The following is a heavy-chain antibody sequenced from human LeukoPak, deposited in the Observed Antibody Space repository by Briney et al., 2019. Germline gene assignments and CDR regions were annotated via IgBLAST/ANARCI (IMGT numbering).Heavy chain of an antibody. J-gene: IGHJ4*02. D-gene: IGHD3-3*01. Sequence: PGGSLRLXCAASGFTFSSYWMSWVRQAPGKGLEWVANIKQDGSEKYYVDSVKGRFTISRDNAKNSLYLQMNSLRAEDTAVYYCASEGTITIFGVVIWGQGTLVTVSS. V-gene: IGHV3-7*01. CDR3: ASEGTITIFGVVI. CDR1: GFTFSSYW. CDR2: IKQDGSEK.